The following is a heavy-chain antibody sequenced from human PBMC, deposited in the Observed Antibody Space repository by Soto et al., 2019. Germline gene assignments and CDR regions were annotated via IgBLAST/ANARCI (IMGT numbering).Heavy chain of an antibody. Sequence: PSETRSLTCTVSGGSISSYYWSWIRQPPGKGLEWIGYIYYSGSTNYNPSLKSRVAISVDTSKNQFSLKLSSVTAADTAVYYCARDSHYYGSGSYWGNWFDPWGQGTLVTVSS. J-gene: IGHJ5*02. CDR3: ARDSHYYGSGSYWGNWFDP. CDR1: GGSISSYY. D-gene: IGHD3-10*01. CDR2: IYYSGST. V-gene: IGHV4-59*01.